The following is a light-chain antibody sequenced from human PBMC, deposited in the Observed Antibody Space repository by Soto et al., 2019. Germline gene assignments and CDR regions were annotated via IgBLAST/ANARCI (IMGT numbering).Light chain of an antibody. CDR1: RTDVADGYDY. J-gene: IGLJ1*01. Sequence: QSVLTQPASVSGSPGQSIAISCTGVRTDVADGYDYVSWYQQHPGQAPQLIIYDVSNRPSGVSDRFSGSKSGNTASLTISGLQAEDEAEYYCTSYTSSTPFRVFGTGTKVTVL. CDR3: TSYTSSTPFRV. CDR2: DVS. V-gene: IGLV2-14*03.